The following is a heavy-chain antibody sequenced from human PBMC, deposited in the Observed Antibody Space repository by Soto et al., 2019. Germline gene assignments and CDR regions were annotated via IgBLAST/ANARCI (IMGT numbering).Heavy chain of an antibody. D-gene: IGHD4-17*01. CDR1: GGSFSGYY. V-gene: IGHV4-34*01. Sequence: QVQLQQWGAGLLKPSETLSLTCAVYGGSFSGYYWNWIRQPPGKGLEWIGEINHSGSTNYNPSLKSRVTISVDTSKNQFSLKLSSVTAADTAVYYCAREYGDYGVIDYWGQGTLVTVSS. J-gene: IGHJ4*02. CDR3: AREYGDYGVIDY. CDR2: INHSGST.